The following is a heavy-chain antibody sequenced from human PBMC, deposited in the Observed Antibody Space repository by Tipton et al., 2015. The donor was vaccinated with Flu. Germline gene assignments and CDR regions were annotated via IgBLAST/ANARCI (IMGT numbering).Heavy chain of an antibody. CDR1: GGSFSGYY. V-gene: IGHV4-34*01. CDR3: ARPMGRDGHDGFDP. Sequence: LTCAVYGGSFSGYYWSWIRQPPGKGLEWIGEINHSGSTNYNPSLKSRVTISVDTSKNQFSLKLSSVTAADTAVYYCARPMGRDGHDGFDPWGQGTLVTVSS. CDR2: INHSGST. D-gene: IGHD5-24*01. J-gene: IGHJ5*02.